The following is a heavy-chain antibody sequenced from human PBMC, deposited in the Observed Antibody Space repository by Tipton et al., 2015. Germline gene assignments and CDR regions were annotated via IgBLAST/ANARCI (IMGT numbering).Heavy chain of an antibody. CDR3: ARLLGRTFDS. CDR2: IYYSGST. V-gene: IGHV4-39*01. J-gene: IGHJ4*02. Sequence: LRLSCTVSGGSINNTPDYWAWIRQPPGKGLEWIGNIYYSGSTNYNPSLNSRVTISVDTSRNQFSLQLSSVIAADTAVYYCARLLGRTFDSWVQGALATVSS. D-gene: IGHD3-16*01. CDR1: GGSINNTPDY.